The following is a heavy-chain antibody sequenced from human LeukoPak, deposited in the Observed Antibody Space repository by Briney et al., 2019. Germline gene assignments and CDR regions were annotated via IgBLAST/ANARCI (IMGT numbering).Heavy chain of an antibody. J-gene: IGHJ4*02. Sequence: PGGSLRLSCAASGFTFSSYWMSWVRQAPGKGLEWVANIKQDGSEKYYADSVKGRFTISRDNAKNSLYLQMNSLRAEDTAVYYCARAKPKNMVRGLIMRRESRYYFDYWGQGTLVTVSS. CDR2: IKQDGSEK. D-gene: IGHD3-10*01. CDR1: GFTFSSYW. V-gene: IGHV3-7*01. CDR3: ARAKPKNMVRGLIMRRESRYYFDY.